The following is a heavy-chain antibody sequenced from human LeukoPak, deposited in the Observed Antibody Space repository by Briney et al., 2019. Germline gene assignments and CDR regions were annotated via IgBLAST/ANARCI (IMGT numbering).Heavy chain of an antibody. CDR1: GYTFTGYY. J-gene: IGHJ4*02. V-gene: IGHV1-2*02. CDR3: ARDYYGSSGYYQRAFDY. CDR2: INPNSGGT. Sequence: ASVKVSCKASGYTFTGYYMHWVRQAPGQGLEWMGWINPNSGGTNYAQKFQGRVTMTRDTSISTAYMELSRLRSDDTAVYYCARDYYGSSGYYQRAFDYWGQGTLVTVSS. D-gene: IGHD3-22*01.